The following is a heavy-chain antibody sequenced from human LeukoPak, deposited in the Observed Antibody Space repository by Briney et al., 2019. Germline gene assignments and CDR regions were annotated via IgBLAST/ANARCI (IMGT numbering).Heavy chain of an antibody. J-gene: IGHJ4*02. V-gene: IGHV3-23*01. CDR1: GFTFSSYS. CDR2: ISGSGGST. CDR3: AKGGALAKWELLGYFDY. Sequence: PGGSLRLSCAASGFTFSSYSMSWVRQAPGKGLEWVSAISGSGGSTYYADSVKGRFTISRDNSKNTLYLQMNSLRAEDTAVYYCAKGGALAKWELLGYFDYWGQGTLVTVSS. D-gene: IGHD1-26*01.